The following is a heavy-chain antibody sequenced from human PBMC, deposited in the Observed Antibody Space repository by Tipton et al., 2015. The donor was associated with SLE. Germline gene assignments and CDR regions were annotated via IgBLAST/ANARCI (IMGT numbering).Heavy chain of an antibody. J-gene: IGHJ4*02. D-gene: IGHD3-3*01. Sequence: LRLSCAVYGGSFSGFYWTWIRQTPGKGLEWIGEINHSGSTNYSPSLKSRVTISVDTSKNQSSLRLSSVTAADTAVYYCARSPGGIFGVVTIWGQGTLVTVSS. CDR2: INHSGST. V-gene: IGHV4-34*01. CDR1: GGSFSGFY. CDR3: ARSPGGIFGVVTI.